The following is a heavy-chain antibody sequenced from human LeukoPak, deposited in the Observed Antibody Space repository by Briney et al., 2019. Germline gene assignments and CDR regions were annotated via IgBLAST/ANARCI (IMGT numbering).Heavy chain of an antibody. J-gene: IGHJ4*02. D-gene: IGHD6-13*01. CDR3: ARDGFVGAADY. CDR1: EFIFSGYS. V-gene: IGHV3-7*01. Sequence: GGSLRLSCAASEFIFSGYSMNWVRQAPGKGLEWVANIKQDGSEKQSVDSVRGRFTISRDNAKNSLYLQMNSLRVQDTAVYYCARDGFVGAADYWGQGTLVTVSS. CDR2: IKQDGSEK.